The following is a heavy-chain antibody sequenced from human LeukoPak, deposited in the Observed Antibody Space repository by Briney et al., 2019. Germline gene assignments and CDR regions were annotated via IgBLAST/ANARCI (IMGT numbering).Heavy chain of an antibody. J-gene: IGHJ6*03. CDR1: GFTVSRNV. CDR3: ARDLAGFQEPRYYYYMDV. V-gene: IGHV3-66*02. Sequence: GGSLRLSCVASGFTVSRNVMSWVRPAPGEGLEWVSLIYSDDRAFYADSVKGRFTTSRNKSKNTLFLQMSSLKPEDTAIYYCARDLAGFQEPRYYYYMDVWGKGTTVTVPS. D-gene: IGHD1-14*01. CDR2: IYSDDRA.